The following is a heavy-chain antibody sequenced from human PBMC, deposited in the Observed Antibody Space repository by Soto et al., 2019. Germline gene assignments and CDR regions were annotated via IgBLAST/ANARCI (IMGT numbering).Heavy chain of an antibody. D-gene: IGHD2-15*01. J-gene: IGHJ4*02. V-gene: IGHV1-69*06. CDR3: ARAGYCSGASCYWFDY. CDR2: IIPICGAP. Sequence: QVQLVQSGAEVKKPGSSVKVSCKASGDTFSSYAFSWVRQAPGQGLEWMGGIIPICGAPKYAQKFQGRVTITADKSTSTADMDLSSLTSGDTAVYYCARAGYCSGASCYWFDYWGQGTLVTVSS. CDR1: GDTFSSYA.